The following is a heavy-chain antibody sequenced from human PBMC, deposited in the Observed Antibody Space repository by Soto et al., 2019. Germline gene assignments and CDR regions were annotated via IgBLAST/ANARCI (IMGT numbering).Heavy chain of an antibody. V-gene: IGHV4-59*01. CDR3: ARSGHLFAGVC. CDR2: LHYNGLA. J-gene: IGHJ4*02. Sequence: SGTLSLTCIVSGASMYDYYGSWIRQSPGKGLEHIGYLHYNGLAEYSPSLRSRVPISMDTSKNQFPLKLSSATDADPAIDSCARSGHLFAGVCWGKGILVPVSP. D-gene: IGHD3-16*01. CDR1: GASMYDYY.